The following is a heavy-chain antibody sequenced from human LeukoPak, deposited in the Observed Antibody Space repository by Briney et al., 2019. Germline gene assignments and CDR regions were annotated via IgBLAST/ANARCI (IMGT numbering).Heavy chain of an antibody. CDR3: ARHLIAVAGTGSVFDI. Sequence: SETLSLTCTVSGGSISSSYYYWGWIRQPPGKGLEWIGSIYYSGSTYYNPSLRSRVTISVDTSKNQFSPKLSSVTAADTAVYYCARHLIAVAGTGSVFDIWGQGTTVTVSS. D-gene: IGHD6-19*01. CDR1: GGSISSSYYY. J-gene: IGHJ3*02. V-gene: IGHV4-39*01. CDR2: IYYSGST.